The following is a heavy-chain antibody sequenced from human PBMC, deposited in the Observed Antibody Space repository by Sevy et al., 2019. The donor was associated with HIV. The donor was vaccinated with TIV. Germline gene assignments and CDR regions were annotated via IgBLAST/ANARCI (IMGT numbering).Heavy chain of an antibody. CDR2: INPNSGGT. V-gene: IGHV1-2*06. CDR1: GYTFTAYY. J-gene: IGHJ4*02. CDR3: ARAYYYDSSAYYFDH. Sequence: ASVKVSCKASGYTFTAYYVHWVRQAPGQGLEWMGRINPNSGGTNYAQKLKGRVTMTRDTSISTAYMELSGLRYDDTAVYHCARAYYYDSSAYYFDHWGQGTLVTVSS. D-gene: IGHD3-22*01.